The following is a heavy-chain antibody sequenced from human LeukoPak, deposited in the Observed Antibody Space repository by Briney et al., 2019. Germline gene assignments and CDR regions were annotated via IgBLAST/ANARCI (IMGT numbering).Heavy chain of an antibody. D-gene: IGHD7-27*01. CDR1: GGSISSSSYY. CDR3: ARHREGQLGVPDAFDI. CDR2: IYYSGST. J-gene: IGHJ3*02. V-gene: IGHV4-39*01. Sequence: PSETLSLTCTVSGGSISSSSYYWGWIRQPPGKGLERIGSIYYSGSTYYNPSLKSRVTISVDTSKNQFSLKLSSVTAADTAVYYCARHREGQLGVPDAFDIWGQGTMVTVSS.